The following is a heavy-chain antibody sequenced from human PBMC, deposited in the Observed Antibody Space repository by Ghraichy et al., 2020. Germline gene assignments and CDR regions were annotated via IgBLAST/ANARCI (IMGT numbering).Heavy chain of an antibody. V-gene: IGHV4-59*01. CDR1: GGSISSYY. Sequence: LSLTCTVSGGSISSYYWSWIRQPPGKGLEWIGNIYYSGSTNYNPSLKSRVTISVDTSKNQFSLKLTSVTAADTAMYYCARSSSSWYYAFHIWGQGTMVTVSS. CDR2: IYYSGST. J-gene: IGHJ3*02. CDR3: ARSSSSWYYAFHI. D-gene: IGHD6-13*01.